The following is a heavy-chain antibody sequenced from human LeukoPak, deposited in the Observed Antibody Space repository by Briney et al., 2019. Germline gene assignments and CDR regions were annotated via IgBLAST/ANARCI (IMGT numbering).Heavy chain of an antibody. J-gene: IGHJ4*02. CDR2: ISSSGSST. Sequence: GGSLRLSCTASGFIFGDYYMNWLRQAPGKGLEWVSYISSSGSSTYYADSVKGRFTISRDNAKNSLYLQMNSLRAEDTAIYFCARGDSSWYYFDNWGQGTLVTVSS. CDR3: ARGDSSWYYFDN. CDR1: GFIFGDYY. D-gene: IGHD2-2*01. V-gene: IGHV3-11*01.